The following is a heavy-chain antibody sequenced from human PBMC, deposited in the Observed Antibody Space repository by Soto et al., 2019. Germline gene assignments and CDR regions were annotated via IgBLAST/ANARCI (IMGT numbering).Heavy chain of an antibody. CDR1: GGSISSSNW. J-gene: IGHJ6*02. D-gene: IGHD6-13*01. Sequence: SETLSLTCAVSGGSISSSNWWSWVRQPPGKGLEWIGEIYHSGSTNYNPSLKSRVTISVDKSKNQFSLKLSSVTAADTAVYYCARTDSWSYYGMDVWGQGTTVTVSS. CDR2: IYHSGST. V-gene: IGHV4-4*02. CDR3: ARTDSWSYYGMDV.